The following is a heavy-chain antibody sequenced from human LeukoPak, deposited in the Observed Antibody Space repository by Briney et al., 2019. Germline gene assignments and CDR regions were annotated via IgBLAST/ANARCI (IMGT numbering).Heavy chain of an antibody. CDR2: INSDGSST. J-gene: IGHJ4*02. V-gene: IGHV3-74*01. CDR3: ASDEEQQLLDY. CDR1: GLTLSSYW. Sequence: PGGSLRLSCAASGLTLSSYWMHWVRHAPGKGLVWVSRINSDGSSTSYADSVKGRFTISRDNAKNTLYLQMNSLRAEDTAVYYCASDEEQQLLDYWGQGTLLTVSS. D-gene: IGHD6-13*01.